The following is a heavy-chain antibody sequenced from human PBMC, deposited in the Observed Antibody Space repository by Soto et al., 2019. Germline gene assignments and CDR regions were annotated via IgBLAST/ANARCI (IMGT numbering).Heavy chain of an antibody. CDR1: GGSISSYY. Sequence: PSETLSLTCTVSGGSISSYYWSWIRQPPGKGLEWIGYIYYSGSTNYNPSLKSRVTISVGTSKNQFSLKLSSVTAADTAVYYCARREQLVRAFDIWGQGTMVTVSS. J-gene: IGHJ3*02. D-gene: IGHD6-6*01. CDR2: IYYSGST. V-gene: IGHV4-59*01. CDR3: ARREQLVRAFDI.